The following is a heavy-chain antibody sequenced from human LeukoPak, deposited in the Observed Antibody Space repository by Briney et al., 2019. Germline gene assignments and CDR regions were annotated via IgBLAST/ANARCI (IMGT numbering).Heavy chain of an antibody. CDR2: INPGGSSI. D-gene: IGHD1-14*01. Sequence: GRSLRLSCAASGFTFSSYWMHWVRQVPGKGLEWVARINPGGSSITYADSVKGRFTISRDNAKNTLYLQMDSLRAEDTGVYYCARSNQADDYWGQGTLVTVSS. J-gene: IGHJ4*02. CDR3: ARSNQADDY. CDR1: GFTFSSYW. V-gene: IGHV3-74*01.